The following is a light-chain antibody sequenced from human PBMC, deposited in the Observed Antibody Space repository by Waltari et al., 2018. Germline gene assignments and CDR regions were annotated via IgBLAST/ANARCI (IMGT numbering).Light chain of an antibody. V-gene: IGKV1-39*01. Sequence: DIQMTQAPSSLSASVGDRVTMTCRASQSITSHLHWFQRQPGKAPKLLIHTASSLQSGVPSRFSGSGSGTHFTLTITSLQPEDFATYFCQQSYITPYTFGQGTKLEIK. J-gene: IGKJ2*01. CDR1: QSITSH. CDR2: TAS. CDR3: QQSYITPYT.